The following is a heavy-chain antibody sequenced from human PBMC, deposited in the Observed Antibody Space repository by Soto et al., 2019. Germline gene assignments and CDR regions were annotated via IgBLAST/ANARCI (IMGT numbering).Heavy chain of an antibody. D-gene: IGHD3-10*01. V-gene: IGHV3-23*01. J-gene: IGHJ4*02. CDR3: VASGSSLY. Sequence: GGSLRLSCAASGFTISTYAMSWVRQAPGKGLEWVSTFSGHSYSTYYTDSVKGRFTISRDNSKNTLYLQMNNLGAEDTAVYYCVASGSSLYWGQGTLVPVSS. CDR2: FSGHSYST. CDR1: GFTISTYA.